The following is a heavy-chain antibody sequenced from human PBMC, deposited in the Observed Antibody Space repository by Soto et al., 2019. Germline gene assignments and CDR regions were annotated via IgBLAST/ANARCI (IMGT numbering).Heavy chain of an antibody. D-gene: IGHD3-9*01. Sequence: GGSLRLSCTASGFTFGYYAMSWVRQAPGKGLEWVGFIRSKAYGGTTEYAASVKGRFTISRDDSKSIAYLQMNSLKTEDTAVYYCTRDRYGHYYYGMDVWGQGTTVTVSS. J-gene: IGHJ6*02. CDR3: TRDRYGHYYYGMDV. CDR2: IRSKAYGGTT. CDR1: GFTFGYYA. V-gene: IGHV3-49*04.